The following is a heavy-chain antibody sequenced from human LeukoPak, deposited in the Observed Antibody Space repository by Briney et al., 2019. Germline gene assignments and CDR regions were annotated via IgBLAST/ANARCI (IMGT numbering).Heavy chain of an antibody. CDR1: GFTFSSYS. J-gene: IGHJ6*03. CDR3: AREMVSRVIAVAGDYYYYYMDV. Sequence: PGGSLRLSCAASGFTFSSYSMNWVRQAPGKGLEWVSSISSSSSYIYYADSVKGRFTISRDNAKNSLYLQINSLRAEGTAVYYCAREMVSRVIAVAGDYYYYYMDVWGKGTTVTISS. D-gene: IGHD6-19*01. V-gene: IGHV3-21*01. CDR2: ISSSSSYI.